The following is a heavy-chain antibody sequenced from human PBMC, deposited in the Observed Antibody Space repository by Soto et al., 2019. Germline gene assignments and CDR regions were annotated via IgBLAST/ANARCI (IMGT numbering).Heavy chain of an antibody. CDR2: ISAYNGNT. V-gene: IGHV1-18*01. CDR1: GYTFTSYG. CDR3: ARDKQDDYSNWYFDY. J-gene: IGHJ4*02. Sequence: ASVKVSCKASGYTFTSYGISWVRQAPGQGLEWMGWISAYNGNTNYAQKLQGRVTMTTDTSTSTAYMELRSLRSDDTAVYYCARDKQDDYSNWYFDYWGQGTRVTVSS. D-gene: IGHD4-4*01.